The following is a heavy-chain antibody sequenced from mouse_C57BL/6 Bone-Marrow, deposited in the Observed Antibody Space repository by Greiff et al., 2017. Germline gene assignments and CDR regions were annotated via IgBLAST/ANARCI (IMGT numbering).Heavy chain of an antibody. V-gene: IGHV1-26*01. D-gene: IGHD1-1*01. CDR1: GYTFTDYY. CDR2: INPNNGGT. CDR3: ARGDYGSSYWYFDV. J-gene: IGHJ1*03. Sequence: EVQLQQSGPELVKPGASVKISCKASGYTFTDYYMNWVKQSHGKSLEWIGDINPNNGGTSYNQKFKGKATLTVDKSSSTAYMELRSLTSEDSAVYDCARGDYGSSYWYFDVWGTGTTVTVSS.